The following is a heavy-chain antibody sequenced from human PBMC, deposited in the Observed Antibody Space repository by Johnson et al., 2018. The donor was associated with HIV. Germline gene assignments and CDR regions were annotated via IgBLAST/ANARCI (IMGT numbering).Heavy chain of an antibody. Sequence: VQLVESGGGVVQPGRSLRLSFAASRFTVSSNYMTWVRQAPGKGLEWVSVIYSGGSTYYADSVKGRFTISRDNSKTTLYLQMNSLRAEDTAVYYCASVYYDILTGYYYDAFDIWGQGTMVTVSS. V-gene: IGHV3-66*02. D-gene: IGHD3-9*01. CDR1: RFTVSSNY. J-gene: IGHJ3*02. CDR3: ASVYYDILTGYYYDAFDI. CDR2: IYSGGST.